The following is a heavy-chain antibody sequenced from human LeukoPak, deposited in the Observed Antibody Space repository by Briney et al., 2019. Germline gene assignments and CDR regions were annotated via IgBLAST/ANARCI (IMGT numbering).Heavy chain of an antibody. V-gene: IGHV3-33*01. J-gene: IGHJ6*03. CDR3: ARDRSPLAYGDQPSYDMDV. D-gene: IGHD4-17*01. CDR2: IWYDGSNK. CDR1: GFTFSSYG. Sequence: GRSLRLFCAASGFTFSSYGMHWVRQAPGKGLEWVAVIWYDGSNKYYADSVKGRFTISRDNSKNTLYLQMNSLRAEDTAVYYCARDRSPLAYGDQPSYDMDVWGKGTTVTVSS.